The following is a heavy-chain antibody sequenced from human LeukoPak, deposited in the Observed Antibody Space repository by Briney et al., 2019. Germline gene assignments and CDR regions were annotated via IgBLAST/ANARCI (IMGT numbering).Heavy chain of an antibody. CDR1: GESFVGPY. CDR2: IDHDGGT. J-gene: IGHJ6*03. V-gene: IGHV4-34*01. CDR3: ACLAYYMDV. Sequence: SETLSLTCAVYGESFVGPYWSWIRQPPGKGLEWIGQIDHDGGTTYNPSLKSRLTISGDTSKNQFSLRLTSVTAADTAVYHCACLAYYMDVWGKGTTVTVSS.